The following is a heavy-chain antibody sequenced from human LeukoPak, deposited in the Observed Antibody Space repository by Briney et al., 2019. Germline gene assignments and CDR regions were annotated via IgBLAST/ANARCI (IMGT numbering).Heavy chain of an antibody. CDR1: GFTFSSYS. V-gene: IGHV3-64D*06. CDR3: GAYGDYYY. D-gene: IGHD4-17*01. CDR2: ISPNGGTT. J-gene: IGHJ4*02. Sequence: PGGSLRLSCSASGFTFSSYSIHWVRQAPGRGLEYVSAISPNGGTTYYADSMKGRFTISRDNSKNTLYLQMSSLRIEDTAAYYCGAYGDYYYWGQGTRVTVSS.